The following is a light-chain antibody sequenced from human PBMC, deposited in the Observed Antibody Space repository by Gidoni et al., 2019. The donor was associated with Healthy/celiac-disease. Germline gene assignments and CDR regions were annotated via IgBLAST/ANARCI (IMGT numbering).Light chain of an antibody. J-gene: IGLJ2*01. CDR3: AAWDDSLSGHVV. Sequence: QSVLTQPPSASGTPGRRVTISCSGSSSNIGSNYVYWYQQLPVTAPKLLIYSNNQRPSGVPDRFSGSKSGTSASLAISGLRSEDEADYYCAAWDDSLSGHVVFGGGTKLTVL. V-gene: IGLV1-47*02. CDR1: SSNIGSNY. CDR2: SNN.